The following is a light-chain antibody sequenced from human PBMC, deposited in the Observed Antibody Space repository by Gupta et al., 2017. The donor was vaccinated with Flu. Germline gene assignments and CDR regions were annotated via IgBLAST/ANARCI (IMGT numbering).Light chain of an antibody. CDR1: NIGSKS. Sequence: SYVLTQPPSVSVAPGQTASITRGGNNIGSKSVHWYQQKPGQAPVVVVYDDSDRPSGIPERFSGSNSGSTATLTISGVEAGDEADYFCQVWDSGTDHWVFGGGTKLTVL. CDR2: DDS. J-gene: IGLJ3*02. V-gene: IGLV3-21*02. CDR3: QVWDSGTDHWV.